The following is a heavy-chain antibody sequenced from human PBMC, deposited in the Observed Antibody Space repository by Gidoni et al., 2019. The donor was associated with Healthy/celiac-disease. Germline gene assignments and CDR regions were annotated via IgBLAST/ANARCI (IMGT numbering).Heavy chain of an antibody. D-gene: IGHD3-10*01. CDR2: ISSSSSYT. CDR1: GFTFSDYY. Sequence: QVQLVESGGGLVKPGGSLRLSCAASGFTFSDYYMSWIRQAPGKGLEWVSYISSSSSYTNYADSVKGRFTISRDNAKNSLYLQMNSLRAEDTAVYYCASAPVLLWFGEGKGAFDIWGQGTMVTVSS. J-gene: IGHJ3*02. CDR3: ASAPVLLWFGEGKGAFDI. V-gene: IGHV3-11*06.